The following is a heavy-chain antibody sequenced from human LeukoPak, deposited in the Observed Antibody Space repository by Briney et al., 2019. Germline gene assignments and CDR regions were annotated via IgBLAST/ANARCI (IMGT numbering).Heavy chain of an antibody. V-gene: IGHV4-38-2*01. J-gene: IGHJ4*02. Sequence: SETLSLTCAVSGYSISSGYYWGWIRQPPGKGLEWIGSLYHSGSTYYNPSLKSRVTISVDTSKNQFSLELSSVTAADTAVYYCARGGSGSYYDYYFDYWGQGTLVTVSS. CDR2: LYHSGST. D-gene: IGHD3-10*01. CDR1: GYSISSGYY. CDR3: ARGGSGSYYDYYFDY.